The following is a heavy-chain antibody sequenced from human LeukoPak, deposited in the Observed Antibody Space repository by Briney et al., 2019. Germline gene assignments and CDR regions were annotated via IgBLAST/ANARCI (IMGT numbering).Heavy chain of an antibody. J-gene: IGHJ4*02. CDR3: ARLDGEARHDY. CDR2: ISHSGST. Sequence: PSETLSLTCAVYGGSFSGYYWSWIRQPPGKGLEWIGEISHSGSTNYNPSLKSRVTISVDTSKNQFSLKLSSVTAADTAVYYCARLDGEARHDYWGQGTLVTVSS. V-gene: IGHV4-34*01. D-gene: IGHD3-10*01. CDR1: GGSFSGYY.